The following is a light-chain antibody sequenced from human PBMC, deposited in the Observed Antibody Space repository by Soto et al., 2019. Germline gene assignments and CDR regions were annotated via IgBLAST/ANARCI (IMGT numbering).Light chain of an antibody. Sequence: QSVLTQPPSVSGAPGQRVTISCTGSSSNIGAGYDVHWYQQLPGTAPNLLIYGNSNRPSGVPDRFSGSKSGTSASLAITGLQAEDEANYSCQSYDISLCAVVVRVVTVLTVL. CDR2: GNS. J-gene: IGLJ2*01. CDR3: QSYDISLCAVV. V-gene: IGLV1-40*01. CDR1: SSNIGAGYD.